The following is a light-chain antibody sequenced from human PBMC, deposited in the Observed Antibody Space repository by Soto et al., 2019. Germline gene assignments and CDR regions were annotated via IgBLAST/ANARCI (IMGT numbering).Light chain of an antibody. CDR3: QQYGTYLWT. Sequence: IHMTHSPSTLSASFGDVVAITGRASQSISIWLAWFQQKPGKAPKLLMYDASSLESGVPSRFSGSGSGTEFTLTISSLQPDDFATYYCQQYGTYLWTFGQGTKVDI. V-gene: IGKV1-5*01. CDR2: DAS. J-gene: IGKJ1*01. CDR1: QSISIW.